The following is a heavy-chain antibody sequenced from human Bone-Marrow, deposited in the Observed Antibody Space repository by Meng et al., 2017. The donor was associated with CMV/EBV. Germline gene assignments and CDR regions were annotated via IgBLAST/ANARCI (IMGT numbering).Heavy chain of an antibody. V-gene: IGHV3-7*01. CDR1: GFTFSNYW. J-gene: IGHJ4*02. D-gene: IGHD2-2*01. Sequence: GSLKISCAASGFTFSNYWMSWVRQAPGKGLEWVANIKQDGSEKYYVDSVKGRFTISRDNGKNSLFLHMNSLRAEDTAVYYCAKDLPGVVAVPGGSDCWGQGTLVTVSS. CDR2: IKQDGSEK. CDR3: AKDLPGVVAVPGGSDC.